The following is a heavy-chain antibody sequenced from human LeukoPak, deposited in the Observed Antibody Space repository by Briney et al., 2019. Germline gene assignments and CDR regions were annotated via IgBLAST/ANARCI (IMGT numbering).Heavy chain of an antibody. D-gene: IGHD2-2*02. CDR2: IYYSGST. CDR3: AVCSTSCYRSDY. CDR1: GGSISSGDYY. Sequence: TLSLTCTVSGGSISSGDYYWSWIRQPPGKGLEWIGYIYYSGSTYYNPTLKSRVTISVDTSKNQFSLKLSSVTAADTAVYYCAVCSTSCYRSDYWGQGTLVTVSS. J-gene: IGHJ4*02. V-gene: IGHV4-30-4*08.